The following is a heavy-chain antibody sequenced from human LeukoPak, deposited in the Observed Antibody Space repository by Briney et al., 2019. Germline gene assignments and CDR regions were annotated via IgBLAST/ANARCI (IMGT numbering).Heavy chain of an antibody. CDR2: IYYSGST. V-gene: IGHV4-59*01. J-gene: IGHJ4*02. CDR1: GGSISSYY. D-gene: IGHD5-18*01. CDR3: ARVDTAMGPDY. Sequence: SETLSLTCTVSGGSISSYYWSWIRQPPGKGLEWIGYIYYSGSTNYNPSLKSRVTISVDTSKNQFSLKLSSVTAADTAVYYCARVDTAMGPDYWGQGTLVTVSS.